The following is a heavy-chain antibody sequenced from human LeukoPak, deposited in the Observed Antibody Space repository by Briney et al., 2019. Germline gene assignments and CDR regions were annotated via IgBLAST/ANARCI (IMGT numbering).Heavy chain of an antibody. CDR3: AKDGRFGDFDH. Sequence: GGSLRLSCAASGFSFSNDAMSWVRQAPGKGLEWISGISGSAGITYYADSVKGRFTISRDNSKNTFSLHMSSLRAEDTALYYCAKDGRFGDFDHWGQGTLVAVSS. CDR1: GFSFSNDA. J-gene: IGHJ4*02. D-gene: IGHD2-15*01. CDR2: ISGSAGIT. V-gene: IGHV3-23*01.